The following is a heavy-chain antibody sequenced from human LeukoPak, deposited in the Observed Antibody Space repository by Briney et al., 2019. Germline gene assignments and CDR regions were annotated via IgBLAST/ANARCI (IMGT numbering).Heavy chain of an antibody. D-gene: IGHD2-2*01. CDR3: ARVAVVPAAYFDY. Sequence: GGSLRLSCAASGFTFSSYWMHWVRQAPGKGLVWVSRINSDGSSTIYADSVKGRFTISSDNAKNTLYLQMNSLRAEDTAVYYCARVAVVPAAYFDYWGQGTLVTVSS. J-gene: IGHJ4*02. CDR2: INSDGSST. CDR1: GFTFSSYW. V-gene: IGHV3-74*01.